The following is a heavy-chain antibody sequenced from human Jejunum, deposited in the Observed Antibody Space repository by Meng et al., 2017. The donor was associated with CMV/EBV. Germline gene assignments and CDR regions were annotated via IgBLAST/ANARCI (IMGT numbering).Heavy chain of an antibody. CDR1: GDSISRNNY. CDR3: ARSSGYWSLDY. J-gene: IGHJ4*02. CDR2: ISHSGIT. D-gene: IGHD2-8*02. Sequence: CAVSGDSISRNNYWSWVRQPPGKGLEWIREISHSGITKYTPSLKSRVTISVDKTKNYFSLNLISVTAADTGVYFCARSSGYWSLDYWGQGTLVTISS. V-gene: IGHV4-4*01.